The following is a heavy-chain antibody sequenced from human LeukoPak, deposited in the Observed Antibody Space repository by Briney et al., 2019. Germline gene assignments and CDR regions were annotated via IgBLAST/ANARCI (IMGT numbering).Heavy chain of an antibody. CDR2: IYYSGST. CDR1: GGSISNVNYY. J-gene: IGHJ4*02. Sequence: PSETLSLTCTVSGGSISNVNYYWSWIRQPPGKGLEWIGYIYYSGSTNYNPSLKSRVTISADTSKNQFSLQLSSVTAADTAVYYCVRDRELNYWGQGTLVTVSS. CDR3: VRDRELNY. D-gene: IGHD1-7*01. V-gene: IGHV4-61*01.